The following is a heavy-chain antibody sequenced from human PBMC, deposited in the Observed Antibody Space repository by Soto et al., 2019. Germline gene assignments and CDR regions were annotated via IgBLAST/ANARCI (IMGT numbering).Heavy chain of an antibody. J-gene: IGHJ6*02. CDR2: ISYDGSDK. CDR3: AKAALRQTRNWTPPYYYYHMDV. D-gene: IGHD1-1*01. V-gene: IGHV3-30*18. Sequence: LRLSYAASGFTFSSYCMHWVRQAPGKGLEWMAVISYDGSDKYYADSVKGRFTISRDSSKNTVYLQMNSLRAEDTAAYYCAKAALRQTRNWTPPYYYYHMDVWGQGATVTVSS. CDR1: GFTFSSYC.